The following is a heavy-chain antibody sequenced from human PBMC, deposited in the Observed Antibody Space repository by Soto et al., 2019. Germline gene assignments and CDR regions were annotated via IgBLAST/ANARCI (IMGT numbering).Heavy chain of an antibody. V-gene: IGHV4-59*01. Sequence: QVQLQESGPGLVKPSETQSLTCTVSGGSISSCYWSWIRQPPGKGLEWIGYIYYTGTRTYNPSLKGRVAISVDTSKNEFSLRLGTVTAADTAVYYCARLYARYFDFWGRGTLVTVSS. CDR3: ARLYARYFDF. D-gene: IGHD4-17*01. CDR1: GGSISSCY. J-gene: IGHJ2*01. CDR2: IYYTGTR.